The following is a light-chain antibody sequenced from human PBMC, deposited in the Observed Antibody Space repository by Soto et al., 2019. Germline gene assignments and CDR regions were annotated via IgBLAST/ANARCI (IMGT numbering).Light chain of an antibody. CDR1: QSVSSK. V-gene: IGKV3-15*01. CDR2: GAS. J-gene: IGKJ5*01. Sequence: EILMTQSPSTLSVSPGERATLSCRASQSVSSKLAWYQQRPGQAPRLLLYGASTRATGIPARFSGSGSGTEFTLTISSLQSEDFAVYYCQQYNNWPPITFGQGTRLEIK. CDR3: QQYNNWPPIT.